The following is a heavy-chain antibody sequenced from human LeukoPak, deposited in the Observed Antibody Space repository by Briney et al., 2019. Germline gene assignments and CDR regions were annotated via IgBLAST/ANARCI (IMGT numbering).Heavy chain of an antibody. CDR2: IYSGGST. J-gene: IGHJ6*03. CDR3: ARASQLGIKGRGYYMDV. CDR1: GFTVRSNY. Sequence: PGGSLRLSCATSGFTVRSNYMSWVRQAPGKGLEWVSVIYSGGSTYYADSVKGRFTISRDNSKNTLYLQMNSLRGEDTAVYYCARASQLGIKGRGYYMDVWGKGTTVTVSS. D-gene: IGHD7-27*01. V-gene: IGHV3-66*02.